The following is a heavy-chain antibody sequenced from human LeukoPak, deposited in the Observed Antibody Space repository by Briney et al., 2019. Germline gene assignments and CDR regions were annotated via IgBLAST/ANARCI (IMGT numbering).Heavy chain of an antibody. V-gene: IGHV3-30*02. CDR3: AKGAAAANLNYFDY. J-gene: IGHJ4*02. D-gene: IGHD6-13*01. CDR1: GFTFGSYG. CDR2: IRYDGSNK. Sequence: GGSLRLSCAASGFTFGSYGMHWVRQAPGKGLEWVAFIRYDGSNKYYADSVKGRFTISRDNSKNTLYLQMNNLRAEDTAVYYCAKGAAAANLNYFDYWGQGTLVTVSS.